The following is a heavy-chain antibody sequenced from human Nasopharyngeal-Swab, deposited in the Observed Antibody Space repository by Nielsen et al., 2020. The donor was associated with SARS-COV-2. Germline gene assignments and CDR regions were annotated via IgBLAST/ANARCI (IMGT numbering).Heavy chain of an antibody. J-gene: IGHJ4*02. CDR1: GFTLADYY. CDR3: ARVGICNNDWCGSYDS. V-gene: IGHV3-72*01. CDR2: SRVKANSYTA. Sequence: GGSLRLSCVASGFTLADYYMDWVRQAPGKGLEWLGHSRVKANSYTAEYAASVTGRSTFSREESKNVLYLQMNSLKTDDTAVYYCARVGICNNDWCGSYDSWGQGTLVTVSS. D-gene: IGHD3-9*01.